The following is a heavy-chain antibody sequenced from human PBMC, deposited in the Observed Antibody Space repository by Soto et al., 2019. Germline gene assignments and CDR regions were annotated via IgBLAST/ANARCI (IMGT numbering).Heavy chain of an antibody. J-gene: IGHJ6*02. CDR1: GGSVSSESHY. D-gene: IGHD6-13*01. CDR3: ARGAQFHSSSWYYYGMDV. Sequence: SETLSLTCTVSGGSVSSESHYWSWIRQTPGKGLEWIGYIYYTGSTNYNPSLKGRVTMSVDTSRDQVSLRLRSVTRADTAVYYCARGAQFHSSSWYYYGMDVWGQGTTVTVSS. V-gene: IGHV4-61*01. CDR2: IYYTGST.